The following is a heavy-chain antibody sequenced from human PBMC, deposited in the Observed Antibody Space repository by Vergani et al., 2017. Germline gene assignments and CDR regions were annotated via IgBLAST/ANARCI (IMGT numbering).Heavy chain of an antibody. J-gene: IGHJ4*02. CDR3: ARDLAYCHEGSCAL. CDR1: GFTFNRYG. D-gene: IGHD2-15*01. CDR2: VLFDGSNE. Sequence: QVQLVQSGGGVVQPGGSLRLSCVASGFTFNRYGMQWVRQAPGKGLEWVAYVLFDGSNEYYADSVKGRFIVSRDNSNEALYLQMNSLGTDDTAVYYCARDLAYCHEGSCALWGQGSVVTVSS. V-gene: IGHV3-30*02.